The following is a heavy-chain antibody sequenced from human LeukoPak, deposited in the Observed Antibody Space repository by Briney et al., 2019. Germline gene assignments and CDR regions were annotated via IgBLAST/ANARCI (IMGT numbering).Heavy chain of an antibody. CDR2: ISNSSSYT. D-gene: IGHD6-19*01. CDR1: GFSFSDNY. J-gene: IGHJ4*02. V-gene: IGHV3-11*05. CDR3: ARARGAGPGGHFDY. Sequence: PGGSLRLSCAASGFSFSDNYMSWICQAPGKGLEWVSYISNSSSYTNYPHTFKGRFTISRDNSKNSLYLQMNSLRDEDTAVYYCARARGAGPGGHFDYWGQGTLVTVSS.